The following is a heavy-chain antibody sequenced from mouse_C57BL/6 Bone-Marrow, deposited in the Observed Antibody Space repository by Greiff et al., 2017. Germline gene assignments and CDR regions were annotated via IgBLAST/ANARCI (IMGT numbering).Heavy chain of an antibody. CDR1: GFTFNTYA. CDR3: VGEIYYDYGGPFAY. CDR2: IRSKSSNYAT. J-gene: IGHJ3*01. D-gene: IGHD2-4*01. V-gene: IGHV10-3*01. Sequence: EVQLQESGGGLVQPKGSLKLSCAASGFTFNTYAMHWVRQAPGKGLEWVARIRSKSSNYATYYADSVKDRFTISRDDSQSMLYLQMNNLKTEDTAVYYCVGEIYYDYGGPFAYWGQGTLVTVSA.